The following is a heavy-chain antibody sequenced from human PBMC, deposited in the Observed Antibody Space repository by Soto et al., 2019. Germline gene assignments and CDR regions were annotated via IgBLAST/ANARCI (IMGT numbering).Heavy chain of an antibody. V-gene: IGHV1-3*04. J-gene: IGHJ4*02. D-gene: IGHD2-21*02. CDR1: GYSFTHFE. CDR2: INTGNGDT. CDR3: ARGLTRLDY. Sequence: QVQLVQSGPEVKQPGASVRISCQASGYSFTHFEMHWVRQAPGQRLEWMGWINTGNGDTKYSQKFQGRVTFTRDTSASTAYLDLDGLTSDDTSFYFCARGLTRLDYWGQGTLVIVSS.